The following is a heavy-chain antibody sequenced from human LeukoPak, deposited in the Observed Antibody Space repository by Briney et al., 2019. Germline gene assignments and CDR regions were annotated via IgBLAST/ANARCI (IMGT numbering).Heavy chain of an antibody. V-gene: IGHV4-59*12. Sequence: SETLSLTCTVSGGSISSYYWSWIRQPPGKGLEWIGYIYYSGSTNYNPSLKSRVTISVDTSKNQFSLKLSSVTAADTAVYYCARTVYYDILTGYYPWVDYWGQGTLVTVSS. CDR2: IYYSGST. CDR3: ARTVYYDILTGYYPWVDY. J-gene: IGHJ4*02. D-gene: IGHD3-9*01. CDR1: GGSISSYY.